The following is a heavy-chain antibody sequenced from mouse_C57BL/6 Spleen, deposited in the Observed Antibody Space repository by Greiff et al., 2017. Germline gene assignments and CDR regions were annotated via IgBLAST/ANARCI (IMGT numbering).Heavy chain of an antibody. Sequence: QVQLQQPGTELVKPGASVKLSCKASGYTFTSYWMHWVKQRPGQGLEWIGNINPSNGGTNYNEKLQSKATLTADKSSSTAYMQFSSLTSDDSAIXYCARGDSSGHPFAYWGQGTLVTVSA. CDR2: INPSNGGT. D-gene: IGHD3-2*02. CDR3: ARGDSSGHPFAY. CDR1: GYTFTSYW. V-gene: IGHV1-53*01. J-gene: IGHJ3*01.